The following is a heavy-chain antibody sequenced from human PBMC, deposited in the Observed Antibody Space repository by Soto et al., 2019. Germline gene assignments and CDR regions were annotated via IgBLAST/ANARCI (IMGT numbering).Heavy chain of an antibody. CDR1: GFTFSTYW. Sequence: EVQLVESGGDLVQPGGSLRLSCAASGFTFSTYWMPWVRQAPGRGLEWVANIRKDASVIHYADSVEGRFTISRDNAKKSLYLQMSSLRAEDTGVYFCARDRSPADGNPFYDALDMWGQGTVVTVSS. CDR2: IRKDASVI. CDR3: ARDRSPADGNPFYDALDM. J-gene: IGHJ3*02. D-gene: IGHD2-2*01. V-gene: IGHV3-7*01.